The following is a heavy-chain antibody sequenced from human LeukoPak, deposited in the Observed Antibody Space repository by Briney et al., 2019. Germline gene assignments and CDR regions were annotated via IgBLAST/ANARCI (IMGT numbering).Heavy chain of an antibody. Sequence: ASVKVSCKASGHTFTSYGISWVRQAPGQGLEWMGWISAYNGNTNYAQKLQGRVTMTTDTSTSTAYMELRSLRSDDTAVYYCARGRQLYSSSWYGGDYWGQGTLVTVSS. CDR1: GHTFTSYG. D-gene: IGHD6-13*01. CDR2: ISAYNGNT. CDR3: ARGRQLYSSSWYGGDY. V-gene: IGHV1-18*01. J-gene: IGHJ4*02.